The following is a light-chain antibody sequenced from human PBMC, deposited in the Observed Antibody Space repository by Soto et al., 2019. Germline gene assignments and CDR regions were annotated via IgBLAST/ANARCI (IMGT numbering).Light chain of an antibody. CDR3: QQRQYWPPGLT. CDR2: DAS. CDR1: QSVSSN. Sequence: EIVMTQSPGTLSVSPGERATLSCRAIQSVSSNLAWYQQKPGQAPRLLIYDASNRATGIPARFSGSGSGTDFTLTISSLEPEDFAIYYCQQRQYWPPGLTFGGGTKVDIK. J-gene: IGKJ4*01. V-gene: IGKV3-11*01.